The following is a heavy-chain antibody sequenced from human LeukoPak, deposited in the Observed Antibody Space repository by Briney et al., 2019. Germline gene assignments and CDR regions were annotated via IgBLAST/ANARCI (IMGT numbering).Heavy chain of an antibody. Sequence: SVKVSCKASGGTFSSYAISWVRQAPGQGLEWMGGIIPIFGTANYAQKFQGRVTITTDESTSTAYMELSSLRSEDTAVYYCARRMNYDSRVFQHWGQGTLVTVSS. CDR1: GGTFSSYA. CDR2: IIPIFGTA. CDR3: ARRMNYDSRVFQH. D-gene: IGHD3-22*01. J-gene: IGHJ1*01. V-gene: IGHV1-69*05.